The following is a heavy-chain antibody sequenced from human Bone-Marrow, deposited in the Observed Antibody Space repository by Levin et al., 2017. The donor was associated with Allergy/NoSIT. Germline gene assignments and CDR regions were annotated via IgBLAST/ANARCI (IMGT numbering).Heavy chain of an antibody. CDR3: AKEEGNTNALDL. CDR2: ISWSSGSI. D-gene: IGHD1-1*01. V-gene: IGHV3-9*01. J-gene: IGHJ3*01. CDR1: GFNFNKFA. Sequence: GGSLRLSCVASGFNFNKFAMYWVRQAPGKGLEWVSGISWSSGSIGYGNAVKGRFTISRDNTKNSLYLQMNSLRPEDTALYYCAKEEGNTNALDLWGQGTLVTVSS.